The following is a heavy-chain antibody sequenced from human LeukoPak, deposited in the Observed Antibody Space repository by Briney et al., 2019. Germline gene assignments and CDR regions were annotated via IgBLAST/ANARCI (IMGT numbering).Heavy chain of an antibody. J-gene: IGHJ1*01. Sequence: SQTLSLTCTVPGGSISSGGYYWSWIRQHPGKGLEWIGYIYYSGSTYYNPSLKSRVTISVDTSKNQFSLKLSSVTAADTAVYYCARSIAAAGGPSEYFQHWGQGTLVTVSS. CDR3: ARSIAAAGGPSEYFQH. CDR2: IYYSGST. V-gene: IGHV4-31*03. CDR1: GGSISSGGYY. D-gene: IGHD6-13*01.